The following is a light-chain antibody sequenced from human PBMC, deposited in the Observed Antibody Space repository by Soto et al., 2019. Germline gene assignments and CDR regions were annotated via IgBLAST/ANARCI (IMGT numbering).Light chain of an antibody. Sequence: QSVLTQPPSVPGAPGQRVTISCTGNNSNLGAGYDVHWYQQLPGAAPKLVVFGNRNRPSGVPERFSGSKSGTSASLAITGLQAEDEADYYCQAYDYSLTAFVFGGGTKLTVL. CDR3: QAYDYSLTAFV. V-gene: IGLV1-40*01. CDR2: GNR. J-gene: IGLJ3*02. CDR1: NSNLGAGYD.